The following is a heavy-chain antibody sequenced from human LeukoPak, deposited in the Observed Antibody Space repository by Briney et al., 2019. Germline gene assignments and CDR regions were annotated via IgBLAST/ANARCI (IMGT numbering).Heavy chain of an antibody. V-gene: IGHV4-34*01. J-gene: IGHJ3*02. CDR1: GGSFSGYY. CDR2: INHGGST. CDR3: ARGGIAAAGLDAFDI. Sequence: KSSETLSLTCAVYGGSFSGYYWSWIRQPPGKGLEWIGEINHGGSTNYNPSLKSRITISVDMSKNQFSLKLSSVTAADTAVYYCARGGIAAAGLDAFDIWGQGTLVTVSS. D-gene: IGHD6-13*01.